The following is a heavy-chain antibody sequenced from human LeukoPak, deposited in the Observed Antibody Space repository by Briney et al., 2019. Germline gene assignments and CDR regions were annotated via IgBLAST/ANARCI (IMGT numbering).Heavy chain of an antibody. D-gene: IGHD6-13*01. V-gene: IGHV3-21*04. J-gene: IGHJ4*02. CDR2: ISTSSSYI. CDR3: AKDRPTVYSSSWLHFLDS. Sequence: GGSLRLSCAASGFTFSSYSMNWVRQAPGKGLEWVSSISTSSSYIYYTDSVKGRSTISRDNSKNTLYLQMNSLRAEDTAVYYCAKDRPTVYSSSWLHFLDSWGQGTLVTVSS. CDR1: GFTFSSYS.